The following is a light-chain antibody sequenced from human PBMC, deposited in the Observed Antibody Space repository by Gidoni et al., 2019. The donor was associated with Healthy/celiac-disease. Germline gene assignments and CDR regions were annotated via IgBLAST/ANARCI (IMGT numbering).Light chain of an antibody. J-gene: IGLJ3*02. CDR3: QTYDDSLSWV. CDR2: DNP. Sequence: QSVPTQPPSVSGAPGQRVTISCTGRSSNIGAGYAVHWYQQLPGTAPKVVIYDNPDRPSGVPDRFSASKSGTSASLAITGLQAEDEADYYCQTYDDSLSWVFGGGTKVTVL. CDR1: SSNIGAGYA. V-gene: IGLV1-40*01.